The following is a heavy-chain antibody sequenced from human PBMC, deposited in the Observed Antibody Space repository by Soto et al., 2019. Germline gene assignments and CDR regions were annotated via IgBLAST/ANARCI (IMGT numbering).Heavy chain of an antibody. CDR3: ARSGFYPTWGLAWFDP. V-gene: IGHV4-39*01. J-gene: IGHJ5*02. CDR1: GGSIRSNPYY. D-gene: IGHD3-16*01. CDR2: IYYTGGP. Sequence: QLQLQESGPGLVKPSETLSLTCTVSGGSIRSNPYYWGWIRQPPGKGLEWIGSIYYTGGPYYNPSFKSRVTMSVDTSKNQFSLKLGSVTAADTAVYYCARSGFYPTWGLAWFDPWGQGTLVTVSS.